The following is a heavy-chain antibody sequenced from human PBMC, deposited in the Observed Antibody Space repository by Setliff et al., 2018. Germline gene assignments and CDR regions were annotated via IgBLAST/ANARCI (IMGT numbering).Heavy chain of an antibody. CDR1: GGSINSMSYY. J-gene: IGHJ1*01. V-gene: IGHV4-39*07. D-gene: IGHD3-10*01. CDR2: SNHSGNT. Sequence: PSETLSLTCTVSGGSINSMSYYWGWIRQPPGKGLEWIGESNHSGNTTNHPSLKSRLTMSVDTSKNQFSMKLTSVTAADTAVYYCARVDFTMIQGVLGLWGQGTLVTVSS. CDR3: ARVDFTMIQGVLGL.